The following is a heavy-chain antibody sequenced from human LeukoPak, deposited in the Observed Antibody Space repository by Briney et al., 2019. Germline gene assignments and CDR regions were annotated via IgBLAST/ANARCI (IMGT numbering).Heavy chain of an antibody. J-gene: IGHJ6*03. CDR1: GFTFSNAW. D-gene: IGHD1-26*01. Sequence: GGSLRLSCAASGFTFSNAWMSWVRQAPGKGLEGVGRIKSKTDGGTTDYAAPVKGRFTISRDDSKNTLYLQMSSLKTEDTAVYYCTTGIWVGATGYYYLDVWGKGTTVTVSS. V-gene: IGHV3-15*01. CDR3: TTGIWVGATGYYYLDV. CDR2: IKSKTDGGTT.